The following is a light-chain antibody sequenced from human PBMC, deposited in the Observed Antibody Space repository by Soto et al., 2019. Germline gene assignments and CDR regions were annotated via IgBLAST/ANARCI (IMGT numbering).Light chain of an antibody. CDR2: DNN. Sequence: QSVLTQPPSVSEAPGQRVTISCTGSSSNIGAGYEAHWYQQVPGTAPKLLIYDNNNRPSGVPDRFSGSKSGSSASLAITGLHAEDDAEYFCQSHDSSLHGHVFGTGTKLTVL. V-gene: IGLV1-40*01. CDR3: QSHDSSLHGHV. CDR1: SSNIGAGYE. J-gene: IGLJ1*01.